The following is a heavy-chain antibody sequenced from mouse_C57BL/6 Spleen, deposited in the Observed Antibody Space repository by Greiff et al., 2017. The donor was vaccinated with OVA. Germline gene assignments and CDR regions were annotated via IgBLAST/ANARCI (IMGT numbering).Heavy chain of an antibody. J-gene: IGHJ3*01. CDR2: IYPGDGDT. CDR1: GYAFSSYW. Sequence: VKLQESGAELVKPGASVKISCKASGYAFSSYWMNWVKQRPGKGLEWIGQIYPGDGDTNYNGKFKGKATLTADKSSSTAYMQLSSLTSEDSAVYFCARLDYYGSSYPWFAYWGQGTLVTVSA. D-gene: IGHD1-1*01. CDR3: ARLDYYGSSYPWFAY. V-gene: IGHV1-80*01.